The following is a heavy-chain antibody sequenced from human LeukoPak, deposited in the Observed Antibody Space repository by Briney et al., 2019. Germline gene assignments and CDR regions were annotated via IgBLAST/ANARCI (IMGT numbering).Heavy chain of an antibody. J-gene: IGHJ4*02. CDR2: IYHSGST. V-gene: IGHV4-38-2*02. CDR3: ARELGGYYFDY. CDR1: GYSISSGYY. D-gene: IGHD3-16*01. Sequence: SETLSLTCTVSGYSISSGYYWGWIRQPPGKGLEWIGSIYHSGSTYYNPSLKSRVTISVDTSKNQFSLKLSSVTAADTAVYYCARELGGYYFDYWGQGTLVTVSS.